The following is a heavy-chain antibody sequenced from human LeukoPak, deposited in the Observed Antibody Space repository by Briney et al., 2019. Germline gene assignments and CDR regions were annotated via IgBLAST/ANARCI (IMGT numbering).Heavy chain of an antibody. J-gene: IGHJ4*02. CDR2: IKQDGSEK. D-gene: IGHD3-3*01. V-gene: IGHV3-7*03. CDR1: GFTFSSYW. CDR3: TTDTITIFATGY. Sequence: PGGSLRLSCAASGFTFSSYWMSWVRQAPGKGLEWVANIKQDGSEKYYVDSVKGRFTISRDNAKNSLYLQMNSLRAGDTAVYYCTTDTITIFATGYWGQGTLVTVSS.